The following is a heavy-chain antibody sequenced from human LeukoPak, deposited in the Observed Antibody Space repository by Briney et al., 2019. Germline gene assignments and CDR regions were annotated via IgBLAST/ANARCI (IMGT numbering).Heavy chain of an antibody. V-gene: IGHV3-21*01. D-gene: IGHD3-22*01. CDR2: ISSDSTYK. J-gene: IGHJ4*02. CDR3: AREYDSKGRFDN. Sequence: GGSLRLSCAISGFTFTAHSMNWVRQAPGKGLEWVSFISSDSTYKYYGDSVKGRFTISRDNANVYLQMNSLRAEDTATYYCAREYDSKGRFDNWGQGTLVIVSS. CDR1: GFTFTAHS.